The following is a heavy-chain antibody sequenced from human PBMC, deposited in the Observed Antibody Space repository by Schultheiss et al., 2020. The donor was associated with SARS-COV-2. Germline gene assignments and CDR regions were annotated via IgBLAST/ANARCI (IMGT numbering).Heavy chain of an antibody. D-gene: IGHD3-3*01. V-gene: IGHV4-59*01. CDR1: GGSFSGYY. J-gene: IGHJ3*02. CDR3: ARGRYYDFWSGYYDDAFDI. CDR2: IYYSGST. Sequence: SETLSLTCAVYGGSFSGYYWSWIRQPPGKGLEWIGYIYYSGSTNYNPSLKSRVTISVDTSKNQFSLKLSSVTAADTAVYYCARGRYYDFWSGYYDDAFDIWGQGTMVTVSS.